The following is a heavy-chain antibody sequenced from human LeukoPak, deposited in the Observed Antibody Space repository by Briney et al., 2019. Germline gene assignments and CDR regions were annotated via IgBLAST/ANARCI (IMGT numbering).Heavy chain of an antibody. CDR3: ARETIAARVLG. J-gene: IGHJ4*02. V-gene: IGHV3-21*01. CDR1: GFTFSSYS. CDR2: ISSSSSYI. D-gene: IGHD6-6*01. Sequence: GGSLRLXCAASGFTFSSYSMNWVRQAPGKGLEWVSSISSSSSYIYYADSVKGRFTISRDNAKNSLYLQMNSLRAEDTAVYYCARETIAARVLGWGQGTLVTVSS.